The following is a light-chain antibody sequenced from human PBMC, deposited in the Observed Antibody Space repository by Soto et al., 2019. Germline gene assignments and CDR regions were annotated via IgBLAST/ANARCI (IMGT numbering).Light chain of an antibody. CDR1: SSDVGNYNL. CDR3: CSYAGSSTWV. V-gene: IGLV2-23*01. J-gene: IGLJ3*02. Sequence: QSALTQPASVSGSPGQSITISCTGTSSDVGNYNLVSWYQQCPGKAPKFMIYEGSKRPSGVSNRFSGSKSDNTASLTISGLQAEDEADYYCCSYAGSSTWVFGGGTKLTVL. CDR2: EGS.